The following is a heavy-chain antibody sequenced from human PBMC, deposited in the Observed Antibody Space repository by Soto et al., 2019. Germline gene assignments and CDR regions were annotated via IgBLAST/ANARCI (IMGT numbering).Heavy chain of an antibody. V-gene: IGHV3-74*01. D-gene: IGHD5-18*01. Sequence: GGSLRLSCAASGFTFSNYWWHWVRQAPGKGLVWVSGIGGDGSVTRYADSVKGRFTISRDNAKSTLYLQMNNLRADDTAVYYWARSGYNYGFDHWGQGTLVIVCS. CDR3: ARSGYNYGFDH. J-gene: IGHJ5*02. CDR2: IGGDGSVT. CDR1: GFTFSNYW.